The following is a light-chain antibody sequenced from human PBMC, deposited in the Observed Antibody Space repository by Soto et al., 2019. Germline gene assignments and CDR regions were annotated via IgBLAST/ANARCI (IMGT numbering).Light chain of an antibody. J-gene: IGKJ2*03. CDR1: QSIFRW. CDR2: KAS. CDR3: QQYNSFPYS. V-gene: IGKV1-5*03. Sequence: IQMTQSPSTLSASVGDRVSITCRASQSIFRWLAWYQQKPGKAPKLLIYKASSLESGVPSRYSGSGCGTEFTLTISGLQPDDLATYYCQQYNSFPYSFGQGTKLEIK.